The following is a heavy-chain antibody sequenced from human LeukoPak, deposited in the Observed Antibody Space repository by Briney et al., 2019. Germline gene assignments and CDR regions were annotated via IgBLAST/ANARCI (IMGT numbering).Heavy chain of an antibody. CDR3: ARANRPSVMNY. Sequence: SETLSLTCTVSGGSISSYYWSWIRQPAGKGLEWIGYIYYSGSTNYNPSLKSRVTISVDTSKNQFSLKLSSVTAADTAVYYCARANRPSVMNYWGQGTLVTVSS. CDR2: IYYSGST. CDR1: GGSISSYY. V-gene: IGHV4-59*01. J-gene: IGHJ4*02. D-gene: IGHD2-21*01.